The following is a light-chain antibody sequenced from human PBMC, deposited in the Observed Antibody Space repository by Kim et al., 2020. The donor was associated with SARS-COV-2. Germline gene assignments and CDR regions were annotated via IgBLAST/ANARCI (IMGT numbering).Light chain of an antibody. CDR1: SSEVGSYNY. V-gene: IGLV2-14*03. CDR2: DVS. Sequence: GQSITISCTATSSEVGSYNYVSWYQQHPGKAPKLMIYDVSNRPSGVSNRFSGSKSGNTASLTISGLQAEDEADYYCSSYTSSSTFVFGAGTKVTVL. J-gene: IGLJ1*01. CDR3: SSYTSSSTFV.